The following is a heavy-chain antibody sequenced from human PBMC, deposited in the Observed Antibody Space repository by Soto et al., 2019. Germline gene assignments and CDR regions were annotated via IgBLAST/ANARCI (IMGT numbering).Heavy chain of an antibody. CDR3: ARAKLRSVWAFDF. D-gene: IGHD6-19*01. Sequence: KSSETLSLTCTVSGGSISSYYWSWIRQPAGKGLEWIGRIYTSGSTNYNPSLKSRVTMSVDTSKNQFSLNLRAVTAADTAIYFCARAKLRSVWAFDFWGQGSLVTVSS. J-gene: IGHJ4*02. CDR1: GGSISSYY. CDR2: IYTSGST. V-gene: IGHV4-4*07.